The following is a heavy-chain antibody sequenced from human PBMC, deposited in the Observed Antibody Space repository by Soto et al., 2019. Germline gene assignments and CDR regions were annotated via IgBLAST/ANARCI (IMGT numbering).Heavy chain of an antibody. Sequence: GGSLRLSCAASGFTFSSYWMSWVRQAPGKGLEWVANIKQDGSEKYYVDSVKGRFTISRDNAKNSLYLQMNSLRAEDTAVYYCARGKDDILTGYYPDYWGQGTLVTVSS. CDR1: GFTFSSYW. J-gene: IGHJ4*02. CDR2: IKQDGSEK. V-gene: IGHV3-7*05. D-gene: IGHD3-9*01. CDR3: ARGKDDILTGYYPDY.